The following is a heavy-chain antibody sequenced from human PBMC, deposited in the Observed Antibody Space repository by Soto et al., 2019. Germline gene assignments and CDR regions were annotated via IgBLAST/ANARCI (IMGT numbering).Heavy chain of an antibody. CDR2: INAANGDT. CDR1: GYTFTSYG. J-gene: IGHJ5*02. V-gene: IGHV1-3*01. D-gene: IGHD2-8*02. Sequence: SVKLSCKASGYTFTSYGIHWVRQAPGQRLEWMGWINAANGDTKYSPKFQGRVTITRGTSASTDYMELSSLRSEDTAVYYCVRRHVSATGIDWFDRWGKRTLFTVSS. CDR3: VRRHVSATGIDWFDR.